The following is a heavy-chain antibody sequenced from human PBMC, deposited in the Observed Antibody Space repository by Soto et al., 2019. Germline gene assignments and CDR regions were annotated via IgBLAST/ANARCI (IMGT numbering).Heavy chain of an antibody. CDR2: FDPEDGET. D-gene: IGHD6-19*01. V-gene: IGHV1-24*01. CDR3: ATGFHSSGVVPYFFDY. Sequence: ASVKVSCKVSGYTLTELSMHWVRQAPGKGLEWMGGFDPEDGETIYAQKFQGRVTMTEDTSTDTAYMELSSLRSEDTAVYYCATGFHSSGVVPYFFDYGGRGALVTVPS. J-gene: IGHJ4*02. CDR1: GYTLTELS.